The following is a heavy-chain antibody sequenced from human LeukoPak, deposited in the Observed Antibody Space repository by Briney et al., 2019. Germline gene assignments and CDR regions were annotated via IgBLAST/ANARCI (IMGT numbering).Heavy chain of an antibody. D-gene: IGHD6-6*01. CDR3: ARSSIAARPWDY. CDR1: GFTFSSYA. J-gene: IGHJ4*02. Sequence: GSLRLSCAASGFTFSSYAMSWVRQAPGKGLEWVSAISGSGGSTYYADSVKGRFTISRDNSKNTLYLQMNSLRAEDTAVYYCARSSIAARPWDYWGQGTLVTVSS. CDR2: ISGSGGST. V-gene: IGHV3-23*01.